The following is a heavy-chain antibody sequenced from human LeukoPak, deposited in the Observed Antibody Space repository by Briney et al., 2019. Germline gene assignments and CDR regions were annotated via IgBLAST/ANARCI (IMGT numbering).Heavy chain of an antibody. CDR1: GFTFSSYS. Sequence: PGGSLRLSCAASGFTFSSYSMNWVRQAPGKGLEWVSSISSSSSYIYYADSVKGRFTISRDNAKNSLYLQMNSLRAEDTAVYYCAREGGYYDILTGYPYYYYGMDVWGQGTTVTVSS. V-gene: IGHV3-21*01. D-gene: IGHD3-9*01. CDR3: AREGGYYDILTGYPYYYYGMDV. J-gene: IGHJ6*02. CDR2: ISSSSSYI.